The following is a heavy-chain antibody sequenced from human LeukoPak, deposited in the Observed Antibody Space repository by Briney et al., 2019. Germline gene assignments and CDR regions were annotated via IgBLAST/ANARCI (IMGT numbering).Heavy chain of an antibody. CDR2: FDPEDGET. Sequence: ASVKVSCKVSGYTLTELSMHWVRQAPGKGLEWMGGFDPEDGETIYAQKFQGRVTMTEDTSTDTAYMELSSLRSEDTAVYYCATAGPTVTTAKTSYYYYYYMDVWGKGTTVTISS. V-gene: IGHV1-24*01. CDR1: GYTLTELS. J-gene: IGHJ6*03. D-gene: IGHD4-17*01. CDR3: ATAGPTVTTAKTSYYYYYYMDV.